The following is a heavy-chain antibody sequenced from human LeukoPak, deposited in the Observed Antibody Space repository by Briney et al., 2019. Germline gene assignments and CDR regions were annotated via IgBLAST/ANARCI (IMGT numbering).Heavy chain of an antibody. D-gene: IGHD1-14*01. CDR2: IKQDGSEK. CDR1: GFTFSSYW. CDR3: ATSSPRNYFDH. J-gene: IGHJ4*02. V-gene: IGHV3-7*01. Sequence: GGSLRLSCAASGFTFSSYWMSWVRQAPGKGLEWVANIKQDGSEKYYVDSVKGRFTISRDDSQNTIYLQMDSLRAEDTAVYYCATSSPRNYFDHWGQGTLVTVSS.